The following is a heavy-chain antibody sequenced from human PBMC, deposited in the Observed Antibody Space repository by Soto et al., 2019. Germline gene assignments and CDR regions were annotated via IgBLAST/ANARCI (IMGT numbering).Heavy chain of an antibody. CDR3: AKGKSTGDIDWFDP. J-gene: IGHJ5*02. Sequence: GGSLRLSCTASGFTLQNCAMAWVRQAPGKGLEWVSTLIGGHYGTAYSYSVKGRFTVSRDNSKNCLYLQMNSLGVEDTAMYFCAKGKSTGDIDWFDPWGQGSLVTVSS. CDR2: LIGGHYGT. D-gene: IGHD3-10*01. V-gene: IGHV3-23*01. CDR1: GFTLQNCA.